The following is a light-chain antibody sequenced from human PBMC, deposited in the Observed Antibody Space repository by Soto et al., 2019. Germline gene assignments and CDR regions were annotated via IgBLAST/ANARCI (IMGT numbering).Light chain of an antibody. CDR2: DVS. CDR3: SSYTSSSTYV. CDR1: SSDVGSYNR. V-gene: IGLV2-18*02. Sequence: QSALTQPPSVSGSPGQSVTISCTGSSSDVGSYNRVSWYQQPPGTAPKVMIYDVSNRPSGVPDRFSGSKSGNTASLTISGLQAEDDSDYYCSSYTSSSTYVFGTGTKVTVL. J-gene: IGLJ1*01.